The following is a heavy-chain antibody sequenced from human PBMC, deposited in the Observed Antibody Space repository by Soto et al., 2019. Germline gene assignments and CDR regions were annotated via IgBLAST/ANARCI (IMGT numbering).Heavy chain of an antibody. Sequence: QSQLQESGPGLVKPSETLSLTCTVSGGSISSSTYYWGWIRQPPGKGLEWIACISYSGNTFYNPSLTCRVTISVDASNKQSTLTLCSVTAADTAVYYCTSRKREENCSMNSCYVTHWGQGTLVTVSS. CDR1: GGSISSSTYY. CDR2: ISYSGNT. CDR3: TSRKREENCSMNSCYVTH. J-gene: IGHJ4*02. V-gene: IGHV4-39*01. D-gene: IGHD2-2*01.